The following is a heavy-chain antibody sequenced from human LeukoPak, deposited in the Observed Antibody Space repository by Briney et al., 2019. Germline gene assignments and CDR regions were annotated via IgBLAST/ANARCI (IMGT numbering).Heavy chain of an antibody. D-gene: IGHD3-3*01. CDR1: GFTFTSSA. CDR3: AASATGYDFWTPFDP. CDR2: IVVGSGNT. J-gene: IGHJ5*02. Sequence: ASVKVSCKASGFTFTSSAMQWVRQARGQRLEWIGWIVVGSGNTNYAQKFQERVTITSDMSTSTAYMELSSLRSEDTAVYYCAASATGYDFWTPFDPWGQGTLVTVSS. V-gene: IGHV1-58*02.